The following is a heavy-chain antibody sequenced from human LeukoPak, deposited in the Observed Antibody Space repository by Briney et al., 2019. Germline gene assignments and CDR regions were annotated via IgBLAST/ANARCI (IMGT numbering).Heavy chain of an antibody. CDR1: GFTFSSNS. CDR2: ISSSSSYI. J-gene: IGHJ4*02. V-gene: IGHV3-21*01. D-gene: IGHD2-2*01. CDR3: ARSYCSSTSCLTYDY. Sequence: GSLRLSCAASGFTFSSNSMNWVRQAPGKGLEWVSSISSSSSYIYYADSVKGRFTISRDNAKNSLYLQMNSLRAEDTAVYYCARSYCSSTSCLTYDYWGQGTLVTVSS.